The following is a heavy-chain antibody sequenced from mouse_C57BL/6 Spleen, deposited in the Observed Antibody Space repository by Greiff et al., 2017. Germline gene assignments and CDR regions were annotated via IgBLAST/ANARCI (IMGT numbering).Heavy chain of an antibody. J-gene: IGHJ2*01. CDR3: ARDPGAHY. Sequence: VQLQQSGAELVKPGASVKLSCTASGFNIKDYYMHWVKQRTEQGLEWIGRIDPEDGGTKYAPKFQGKATITADTSSTTAYLQISSLASEDTAVSYCARDPGAHYRDQETTLTESS. V-gene: IGHV14-2*01. CDR1: GFNIKDYY. CDR2: IDPEDGGT.